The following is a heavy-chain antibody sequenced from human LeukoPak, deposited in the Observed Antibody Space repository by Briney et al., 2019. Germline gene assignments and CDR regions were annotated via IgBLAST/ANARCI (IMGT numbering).Heavy chain of an antibody. CDR2: INPNSGGT. CDR1: GYTFTGYY. CDR3: AVAGRYGDYGMELDY. V-gene: IGHV1-2*02. J-gene: IGHJ4*02. D-gene: IGHD4-17*01. Sequence: ASVKVSCKASGYTFTGYYMHWVRQPPGQGLEWMGWINPNSGGTSYAQKFQGRVTMTRGTFLSTAYMELSRLRSDDTAVYYCAVAGRYGDYGMELDYWGQGTLVTVSS.